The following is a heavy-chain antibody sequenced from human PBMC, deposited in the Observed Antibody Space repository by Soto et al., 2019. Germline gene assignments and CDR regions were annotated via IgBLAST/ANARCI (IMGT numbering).Heavy chain of an antibody. V-gene: IGHV3-30*18. D-gene: IGHD4-17*01. J-gene: IGHJ6*02. CDR1: GYSLSSYD. Sequence: QVQLVESGGGVVQPGRSLRLSCAASGYSLSSYDIHWVRQAPGKGLEWVALVPNRGSDTYYVASVKGRFTVSRDNSKNTAYLQRSSLRVEDTAVYFCAKGTVTPSHSDSDYYAMDVWGQGTTVTVSS. CDR2: VPNRGSDT. CDR3: AKGTVTPSHSDSDYYAMDV.